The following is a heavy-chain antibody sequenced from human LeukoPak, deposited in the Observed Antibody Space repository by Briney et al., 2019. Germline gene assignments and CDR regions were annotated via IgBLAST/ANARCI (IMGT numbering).Heavy chain of an antibody. CDR3: ARGSFAGYCSSTSCYIFDF. CDR1: GGSFSNYA. CDR2: IIPIFGRA. J-gene: IGHJ4*02. V-gene: IGHV1-69*05. Sequence: ASVKVSCKASGGSFSNYAISWVRQAPGQGLEWMGGIIPIFGRANYAQKFQGRVTITTDESTSTAYMELSSLRSEDTAVYYCARGSFAGYCSSTSCYIFDFWGQGTLVTVSS. D-gene: IGHD2-2*02.